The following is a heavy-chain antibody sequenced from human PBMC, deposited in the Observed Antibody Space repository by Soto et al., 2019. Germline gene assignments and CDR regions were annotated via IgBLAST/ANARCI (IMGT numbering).Heavy chain of an antibody. J-gene: IGHJ6*02. CDR2: IYYSGST. Sequence: QVQLQESGPGLVKPSQTLSLTCTVSGGSISSGGYYWSWIRQHPGKGLEWIGYIYYSGSTYYNPSLKSRVTISVDTSKNQFSLKLSSVTAADTAVHYCARAAAWYCSSTSCYRYYYYGMDVWGQGTTVTVSS. CDR1: GGSISSGGYY. CDR3: ARAAAWYCSSTSCYRYYYYGMDV. V-gene: IGHV4-31*03. D-gene: IGHD2-2*01.